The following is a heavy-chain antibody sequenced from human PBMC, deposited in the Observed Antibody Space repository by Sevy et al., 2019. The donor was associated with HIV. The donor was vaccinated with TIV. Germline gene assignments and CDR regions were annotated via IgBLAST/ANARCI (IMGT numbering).Heavy chain of an antibody. CDR2: ISYDGSNK. V-gene: IGHV3-30-3*01. CDR1: GFIFSNFA. D-gene: IGHD2-2*01. J-gene: IGHJ6*02. CDR3: ARESGVLVPAAMPGMNYYYGMDV. Sequence: GGSLRLSCTVSGFIFSNFAMHWVRQAPGKGLEWVAVISYDGSNKYYADSVKGRFTISRDNSKNTLYLQMNSLRAEDTAVYYCARESGVLVPAAMPGMNYYYGMDVWGQGTTVTVSS.